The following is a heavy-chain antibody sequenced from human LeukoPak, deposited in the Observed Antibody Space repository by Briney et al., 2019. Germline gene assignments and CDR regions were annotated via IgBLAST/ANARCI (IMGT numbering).Heavy chain of an antibody. CDR3: ARAATTYYYDTSGYY. CDR1: GFTFSDCY. J-gene: IGHJ4*02. V-gene: IGHV3-11*06. D-gene: IGHD3-22*01. Sequence: GGSLRLSCTASGFTFSDCYMSWIRQAPGKGLEWVSYITNSGGSTDYADSVKGRFTISRDNAKNSLYLQMNSLRAEDTAVYYCARAATTYYYDTSGYYWGQGTLVTVSS. CDR2: ITNSGGST.